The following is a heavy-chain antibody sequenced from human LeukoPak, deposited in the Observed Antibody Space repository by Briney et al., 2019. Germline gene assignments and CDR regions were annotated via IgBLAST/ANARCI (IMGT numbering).Heavy chain of an antibody. D-gene: IGHD3-10*02. CDR1: GFTFSSYE. J-gene: IGHJ6*04. CDR2: ISSNGSTI. Sequence: PGGSLGLSCAASGFTFSSYEMNWVRQAPGKGLEWVSYISSNGSTIYYADSVKGRFTISRDNAKNSLYLQMNSLRAEDTAVYYCAELGITMIGGVWGKGTTVTISS. CDR3: AELGITMIGGV. V-gene: IGHV3-48*03.